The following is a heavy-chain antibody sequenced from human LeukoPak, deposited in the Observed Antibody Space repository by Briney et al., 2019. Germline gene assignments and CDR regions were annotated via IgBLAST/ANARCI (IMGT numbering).Heavy chain of an antibody. Sequence: ASVKVSCKASGYTFTSYAMNWVRQAPGQGLEWMGWINTNTGNPTYAQGFTGRVVFSLDTSVSTAYLQISSLKAEDTAVYYCAREGRLRGIQLWLSRYYYYYMDVWGKGTTVTVSS. J-gene: IGHJ6*03. CDR1: GYTFTSYA. CDR3: AREGRLRGIQLWLSRYYYYYMDV. V-gene: IGHV7-4-1*02. CDR2: INTNTGNP. D-gene: IGHD5-18*01.